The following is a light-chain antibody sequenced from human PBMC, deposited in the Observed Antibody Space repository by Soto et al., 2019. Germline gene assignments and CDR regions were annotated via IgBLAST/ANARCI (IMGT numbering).Light chain of an antibody. Sequence: QSALTQPASVSGSPGQSITISCTGTSSDVGSYNLVSWYQQHPGKAPKLMISEGSKRPSGVSKRCSGSKSGNTASLTISGLQAEDEADYYCCSYAGSSTFDVFVTGTKVTVL. CDR1: SSDVGSYNL. CDR3: CSYAGSSTFDV. J-gene: IGLJ1*01. V-gene: IGLV2-23*03. CDR2: EGS.